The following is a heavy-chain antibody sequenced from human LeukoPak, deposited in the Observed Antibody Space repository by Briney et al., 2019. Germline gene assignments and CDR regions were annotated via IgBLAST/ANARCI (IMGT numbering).Heavy chain of an antibody. V-gene: IGHV3-20*04. CDR3: ARVPGALMVYASFDY. Sequence: PGGSLRLSCAASGFTFDDYGMSWVRQAPGKGLEWVSGINWNGGSTGYADSVKGRFTISRDNAKNSLYLQMSSLRAEDTALYYCARVPGALMVYASFDYWGQGTLVTVSS. CDR2: INWNGGST. J-gene: IGHJ4*02. CDR1: GFTFDDYG. D-gene: IGHD2-8*01.